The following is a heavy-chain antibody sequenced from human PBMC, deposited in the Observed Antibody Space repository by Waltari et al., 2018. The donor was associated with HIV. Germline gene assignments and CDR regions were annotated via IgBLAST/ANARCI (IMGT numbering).Heavy chain of an antibody. J-gene: IGHJ5*02. CDR1: GFSFRSYT. CDR2: LSSRSDLT. CDR3: ARWATRFDP. V-gene: IGHV3-21*02. Sequence: QLVESGGDLVRPGASLRLSCTASGFSFRSYTMHWFRRAPGKGLEWVSSLSSRSDLTFYTDSLKGRFTISRDNSKNSLFLQMNNLRVDDTAVYYCARWATRFDPWGQGTLVTVSS.